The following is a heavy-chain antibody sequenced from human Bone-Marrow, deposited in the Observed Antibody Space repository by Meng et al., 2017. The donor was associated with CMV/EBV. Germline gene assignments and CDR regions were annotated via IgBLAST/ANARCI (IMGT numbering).Heavy chain of an antibody. CDR2: IYYSGST. D-gene: IGHD3-22*01. CDR3: ARDLYYYDSSGYLNWFDL. V-gene: IGHV4-30-4*08. J-gene: IGHJ5*02. CDR1: ISSGDYY. Sequence: ISSGDYYWSWIRQPPGKGLEWIGYIYYSGSTYYNPSLKSRVTISVDTSKNQFSLKLSSVTAADTAVYCCARDLYYYDSSGYLNWFDLWGRGTLVTVSS.